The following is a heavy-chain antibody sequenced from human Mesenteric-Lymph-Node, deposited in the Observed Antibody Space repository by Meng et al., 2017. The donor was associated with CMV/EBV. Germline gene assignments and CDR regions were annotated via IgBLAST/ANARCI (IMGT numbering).Heavy chain of an antibody. Sequence: GGSLRLSCAASGFSFSTYGMHWVRQTPGTGLEWVAFIPYDGSNKYYADSVKGRFTISRDNSKNTLYLQMNSLRAEDTAVYYCARAHTLTYYYDSSGYSYFDYWGQGTLVTVSS. CDR1: GFSFSTYG. CDR3: ARAHTLTYYYDSSGYSYFDY. V-gene: IGHV3-30*19. D-gene: IGHD3-22*01. CDR2: IPYDGSNK. J-gene: IGHJ4*02.